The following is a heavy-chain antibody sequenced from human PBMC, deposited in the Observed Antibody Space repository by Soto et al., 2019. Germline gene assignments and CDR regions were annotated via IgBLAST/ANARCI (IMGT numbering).Heavy chain of an antibody. CDR3: ARRPLLESHFDY. V-gene: IGHV1-3*01. CDR2: VNAASGNT. Sequence: QVNLVQSGAEARKPGASVNVSCMASGFSLNTYVVHWVRQAPGQGLEWMGWVNAASGNTQTSQKFQGRLTLTRDKSANTAYMELSNLRTEDTAVYFCARRPLLESHFDYWGQGTLVAVSS. CDR1: GFSLNTYV. J-gene: IGHJ4*02.